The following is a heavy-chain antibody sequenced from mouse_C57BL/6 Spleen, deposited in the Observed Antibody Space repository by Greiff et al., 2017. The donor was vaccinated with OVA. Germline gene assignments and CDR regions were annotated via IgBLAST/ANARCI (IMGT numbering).Heavy chain of an antibody. V-gene: IGHV5-17*01. CDR1: GFTFSDYG. CDR3: ARLLGAY. J-gene: IGHJ3*01. D-gene: IGHD2-10*01. CDR2: ISRGSSNI. Sequence: EVKLEESGAGLVKPGGSLKLSCAASGFTFSDYGMHWVRQAPEKGLEWVAYISRGSSNIYYADTVKGRFTISRDNAKNTLFLQMTSLRSEDTAMYYCARLLGAYWGQGTLVTVSA.